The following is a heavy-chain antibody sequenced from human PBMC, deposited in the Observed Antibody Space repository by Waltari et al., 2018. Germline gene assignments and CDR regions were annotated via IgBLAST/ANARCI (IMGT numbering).Heavy chain of an antibody. CDR1: GFTFSDHY. J-gene: IGHJ1*01. CDR3: SYSGSYKHFQD. V-gene: IGHV3-72*01. CDR2: VRDKANRYTT. Sequence: EVQLVESGGGLVQPGGSLRLSCAASGFTFSDHYMDWVRQAPGKGLEGVGRVRDKANRYTTEYAASVKGRFTISREDLKNSLFLQMNSLKTEDTAVYYCSYSGSYKHFQDWGQGTLVTVSS. D-gene: IGHD1-26*01.